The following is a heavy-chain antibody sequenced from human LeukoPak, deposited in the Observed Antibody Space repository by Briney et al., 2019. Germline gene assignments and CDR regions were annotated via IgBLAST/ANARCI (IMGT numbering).Heavy chain of an antibody. V-gene: IGHV1-2*02. CDR3: AREDGDYYYGMDV. D-gene: IGHD4-17*01. J-gene: IGHJ6*02. Sequence: ASVKVSCKASGYTFTGYCMHWVRQAPGQGLEWMGWINPNSGGTNYAQKFQGRVTMTRDTSISTAYMELSRLRSDDTAVYYCAREDGDYYYGMDVWGQGTTVTVSS. CDR2: INPNSGGT. CDR1: GYTFTGYC.